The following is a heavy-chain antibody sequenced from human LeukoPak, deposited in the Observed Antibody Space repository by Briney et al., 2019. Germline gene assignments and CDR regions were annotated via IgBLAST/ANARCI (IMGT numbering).Heavy chain of an antibody. J-gene: IGHJ3*02. Sequence: SETLSLTCTVSGGSISSYYWSWIRQPPGKGLEWIGYIYYSGSTNYNPSLKSRVTTSVDTSKNQFSLKLSSVTAADTAVYYCARDLRPHPLQVEMAASDAFDIWGQGTMVTVSS. CDR2: IYYSGST. CDR1: GGSISSYY. CDR3: ARDLRPHPLQVEMAASDAFDI. V-gene: IGHV4-59*01. D-gene: IGHD6-19*01.